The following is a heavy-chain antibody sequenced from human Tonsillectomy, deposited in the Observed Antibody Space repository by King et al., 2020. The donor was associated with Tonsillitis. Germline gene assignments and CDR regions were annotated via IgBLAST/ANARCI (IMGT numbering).Heavy chain of an antibody. CDR1: GYTFSSYG. V-gene: IGHV1-18*01. CDR3: ARDRGEPFQCLVLDWDY. D-gene: IGHD6-19*01. J-gene: IGHJ4*02. CDR2: ISAYTGDR. Sequence: QLVQSGAEVKKPGASVKVSCKASGYTFSSYGFSWVRQAPGQGLEWMGWISAYTGDRTYAQKLQDRVTMTTDRSTYTAYMELRSLRSDDTAIYYCARDRGEPFQCLVLDWDYWGQGTLVTVSS.